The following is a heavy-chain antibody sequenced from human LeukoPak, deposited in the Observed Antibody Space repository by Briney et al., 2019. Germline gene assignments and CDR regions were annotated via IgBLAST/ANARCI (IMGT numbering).Heavy chain of an antibody. V-gene: IGHV3-48*01. CDR1: GFTFSNYN. D-gene: IGHD6-19*01. Sequence: GGSLRLSCAASGFTFSNYNMNWVRQAPGKGLEGVSYISSSSSTIYYADSVKGRFTISRDNAKNSLYLQMNSLRAEDTAVYYCARDRDTSGWYGGYWGQGTLVTVSS. CDR3: ARDRDTSGWYGGY. CDR2: ISSSSSTI. J-gene: IGHJ4*02.